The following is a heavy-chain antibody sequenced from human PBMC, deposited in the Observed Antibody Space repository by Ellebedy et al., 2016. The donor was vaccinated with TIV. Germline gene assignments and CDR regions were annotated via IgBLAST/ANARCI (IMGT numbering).Heavy chain of an antibody. Sequence: AASVKVSCKASGYTFTSYGISWVRQAPGQGLEWMGWISAYNGNTNYAQKLQGRVTMTTDTSTSTAYMELRSLRSDDTAVYYCARGPGIAVAGTNFDYWGQGTLVTVSS. J-gene: IGHJ4*02. CDR1: GYTFTSYG. D-gene: IGHD6-19*01. CDR3: ARGPGIAVAGTNFDY. CDR2: ISAYNGNT. V-gene: IGHV1-18*04.